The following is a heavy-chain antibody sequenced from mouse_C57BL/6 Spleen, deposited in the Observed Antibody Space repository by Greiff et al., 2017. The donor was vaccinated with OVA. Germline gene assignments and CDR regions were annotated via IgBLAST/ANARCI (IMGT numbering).Heavy chain of an antibody. CDR2: IDPSDSYT. CDR1: GYTFTSYW. Sequence: VQLQQPGAELVRPGTSVKLSCKASGYTFTSYWMHWVKQRPGQGLEWIGVIDPSDSYTNYNQKFKGKATLTVDTSSSTAYMQLSSLTSEDSAVYYCARGDYGEAYWGQGTLVTVSA. V-gene: IGHV1-59*01. J-gene: IGHJ3*01. CDR3: ARGDYGEAY. D-gene: IGHD2-4*01.